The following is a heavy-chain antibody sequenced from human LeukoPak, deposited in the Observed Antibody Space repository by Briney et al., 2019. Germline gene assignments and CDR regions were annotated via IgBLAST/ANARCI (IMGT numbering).Heavy chain of an antibody. CDR1: GFTFSSYS. Sequence: GGSLRLSCAASGFTFSSYSMNWVRQAPGKGLEWVSSISSSSSYIYYADSVKGRFTISRDNAKNSLYLQMNSLRAEDTAVYYCARDGYGSGVPRGAFDIWGQGTMVTVSS. CDR3: ARDGYGSGVPRGAFDI. J-gene: IGHJ3*02. CDR2: ISSSSSYI. V-gene: IGHV3-21*01. D-gene: IGHD3-10*01.